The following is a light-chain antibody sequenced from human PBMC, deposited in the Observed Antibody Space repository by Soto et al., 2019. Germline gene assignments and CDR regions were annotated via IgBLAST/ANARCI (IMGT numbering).Light chain of an antibody. Sequence: QSVLTQPPSASGTPGQRVTISCSGSRSDIGSNYVYWYQHLPGMAPKLLIYRNDQRPSGVPDRISGSRSGTSASLAIIGLRSEAEADYYCASWDDTLSVPIFGGGTKLTVL. CDR2: RND. V-gene: IGLV1-47*01. CDR1: RSDIGSNY. J-gene: IGLJ2*01. CDR3: ASWDDTLSVPI.